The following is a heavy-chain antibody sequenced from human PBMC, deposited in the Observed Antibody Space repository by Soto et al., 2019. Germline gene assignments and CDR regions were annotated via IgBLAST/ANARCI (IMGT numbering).Heavy chain of an antibody. V-gene: IGHV3-48*01. CDR1: GFTFSSYS. Sequence: GGSLRLSCAASGFTFSSYSMNWVRQAPGKGLEWVSYISSSSSTIYYADSVKGRFTISRDNAKNSLYLQMNSLRAEDTAVYYCARDERLPGYWGQGTLVTVSS. CDR3: ARDERLPGY. J-gene: IGHJ4*02. CDR2: ISSSSSTI. D-gene: IGHD1-1*01.